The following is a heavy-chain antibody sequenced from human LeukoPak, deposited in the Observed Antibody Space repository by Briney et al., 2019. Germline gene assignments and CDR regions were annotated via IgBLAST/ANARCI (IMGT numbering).Heavy chain of an antibody. V-gene: IGHV3-66*01. J-gene: IGHJ6*02. Sequence: GGSLRLSCAASGFTVSSNYMSWVRQAPGKGLEWVSVIYSGGSTYYADSVKGRFTISRDNSKNTLYLQMNSLRAEDTAVCYCARRVVIPGYYYYGMDVWGQGTTVTVSS. D-gene: IGHD3-3*01. CDR3: ARRVVIPGYYYYGMDV. CDR2: IYSGGST. CDR1: GFTVSSNY.